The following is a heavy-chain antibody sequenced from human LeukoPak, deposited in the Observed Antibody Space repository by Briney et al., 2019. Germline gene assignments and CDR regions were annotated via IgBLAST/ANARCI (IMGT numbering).Heavy chain of an antibody. Sequence: AGGSLRLSCAASGLIVSSNYMSWVRQAPGKGLEWVAVISYDGSNKYYADSVKGRFTISRDNSKNTLYLQMNSLRAEDTAVYYCARDSNYGFDPWGQGTLVTVSS. J-gene: IGHJ5*02. V-gene: IGHV3-30*03. CDR1: GLIVSSNY. D-gene: IGHD4-11*01. CDR2: ISYDGSNK. CDR3: ARDSNYGFDP.